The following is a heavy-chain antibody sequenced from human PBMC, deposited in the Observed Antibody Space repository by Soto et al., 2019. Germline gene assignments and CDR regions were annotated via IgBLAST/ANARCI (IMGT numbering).Heavy chain of an antibody. V-gene: IGHV3-30*18. J-gene: IGHJ6*02. Sequence: GGSLRLSCAASGFTCSSYVMHWVRQAPGKGLEWVAVISYDGSNKYYADSVKGRFTISRDNSKHTLFLQMNSLRPEDTAVYYCAKDLEGNCRSTIWYTYSGLEVWGQGTRVTVYS. CDR1: GFTCSSYV. D-gene: IGHD2-2*01. CDR2: ISYDGSNK. CDR3: AKDLEGNCRSTIWYTYSGLEV.